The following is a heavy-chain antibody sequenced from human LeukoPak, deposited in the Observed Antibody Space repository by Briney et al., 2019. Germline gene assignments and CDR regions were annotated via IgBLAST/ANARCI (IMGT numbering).Heavy chain of an antibody. Sequence: PGGSLRLSCAASGFTSSSYGMHWVRQAPGKGLEWVAVISYDGSNKYYADSVKGRFTISRDNSKNTLYLQMNSLRAKDTAVYYCAKEGGSSGWYYYYYAMDVWGQGTTVTVSS. D-gene: IGHD6-19*01. J-gene: IGHJ6*02. CDR2: ISYDGSNK. CDR1: GFTSSSYG. CDR3: AKEGGSSGWYYYYYAMDV. V-gene: IGHV3-30*18.